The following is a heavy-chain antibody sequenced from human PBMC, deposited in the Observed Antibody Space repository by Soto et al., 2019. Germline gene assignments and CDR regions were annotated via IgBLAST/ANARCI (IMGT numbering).Heavy chain of an antibody. CDR3: ATMGLILGYCSSTSCYPLPLDV. Sequence: ASVKVSCKVSGYTLTELSMHWVRQAPGKGLEWMGGFDPEDGETIYAQKFQGRATMTEDTSTDTAYMELSSLRSEDTAVYYCATMGLILGYCSSTSCYPLPLDVWGQGTTVTVSS. CDR1: GYTLTELS. D-gene: IGHD2-2*01. CDR2: FDPEDGET. V-gene: IGHV1-24*01. J-gene: IGHJ6*02.